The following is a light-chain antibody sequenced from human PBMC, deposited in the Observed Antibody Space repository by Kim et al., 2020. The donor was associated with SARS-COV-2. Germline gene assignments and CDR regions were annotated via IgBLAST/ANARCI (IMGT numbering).Light chain of an antibody. J-gene: IGLJ3*02. CDR1: KLGDKY. Sequence: VSPGQTASITCSGDKLGDKYACWYKQKPGQSPVLVIYQDSKRPSGIPERFSGSNSGNTATLTISGTQAMDEADYYCQAWDSSTGGVFGGGTQLTVL. CDR3: QAWDSSTGGV. CDR2: QDS. V-gene: IGLV3-1*01.